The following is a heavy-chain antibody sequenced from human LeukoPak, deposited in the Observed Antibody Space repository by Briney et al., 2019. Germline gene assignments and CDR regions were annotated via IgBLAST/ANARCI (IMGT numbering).Heavy chain of an antibody. CDR3: AATYYYDSSGYYYFGAGYFDY. D-gene: IGHD3-22*01. Sequence: PSETLSLTCTVSGGSISSYYWSWIRQPAGKGLEWIGHIYTSGSTNYNPSLKSRVTMSVDTSKNQFSLKLSSVTAADTAVYYCAATYYYDSSGYYYFGAGYFDYWGQGTLVTVSS. CDR1: GGSISSYY. CDR2: IYTSGST. V-gene: IGHV4-4*07. J-gene: IGHJ4*02.